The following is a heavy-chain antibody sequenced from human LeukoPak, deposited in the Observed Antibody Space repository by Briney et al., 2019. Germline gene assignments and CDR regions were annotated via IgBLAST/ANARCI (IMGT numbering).Heavy chain of an antibody. CDR1: GFTFSSYT. J-gene: IGHJ4*02. V-gene: IGHV3-48*01. D-gene: IGHD4-17*01. CDR2: ISSSSSAI. Sequence: PGGSLRLSCAASGFTFSSYTMNWVRQAPGKGLERVSYISSSSSAIYYADSVKGRFTISRDNAKNSLYLQMNSLRAEDTAVYYCASSVSLPPGSFDYWGQGTLVTVSS. CDR3: ASSVSLPPGSFDY.